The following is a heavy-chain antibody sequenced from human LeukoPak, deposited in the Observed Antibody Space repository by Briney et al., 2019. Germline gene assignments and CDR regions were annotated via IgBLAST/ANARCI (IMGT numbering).Heavy chain of an antibody. V-gene: IGHV3-48*03. CDR2: ISSSGSTI. CDR3: TRGPIQQWLYYGMDV. D-gene: IGHD5-18*01. J-gene: IGHJ6*02. CDR1: GFTFSSYE. Sequence: GGSLRLSCAASGFTFSSYEMNWVRQAPGKGLEWVSYISSSGSTIYYADSVKGRFTISRDNAKNSLYLQMNSLRAEDTAVYYCTRGPIQQWLYYGMDVWGQGTTVTVSS.